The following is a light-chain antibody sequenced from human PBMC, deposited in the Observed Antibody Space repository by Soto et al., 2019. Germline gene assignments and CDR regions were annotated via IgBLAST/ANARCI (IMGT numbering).Light chain of an antibody. CDR3: QTWVTGIHI. CDR2: LHSDGSH. Sequence: QLVLTQSPSASAYLGASVKLTCTLSSGHSNYAIAWHQQQPEKGPRFLMNLHSDGSHSKGDGIPDLFSGSSSGAQRYLTIYTLQSEDEADYYCQTWVTGIHIFGGVTKLT. J-gene: IGLJ2*01. V-gene: IGLV4-69*01. CDR1: SGHSNYA.